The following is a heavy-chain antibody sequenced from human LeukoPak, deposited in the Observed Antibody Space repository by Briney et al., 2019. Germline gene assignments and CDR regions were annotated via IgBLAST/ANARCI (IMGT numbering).Heavy chain of an antibody. V-gene: IGHV3-9*01. D-gene: IGHD4-17*01. CDR1: GFTIGGYA. CDR2: ISWDSGSI. J-gene: IGHJ4*02. CDR3: TKDVSPSVTTGFDY. Sequence: PGGSLRLSCAASGFTIGGYAMHWVRQAPAKGPEWVSGISWDSGSIGYADSVKGRFTISRDNAKNSLYLQMNSLRAEDTALYYCTKDVSPSVTTGFDYWGQGTLVTVSS.